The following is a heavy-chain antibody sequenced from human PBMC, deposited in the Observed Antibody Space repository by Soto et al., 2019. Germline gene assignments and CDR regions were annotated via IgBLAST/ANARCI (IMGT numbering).Heavy chain of an antibody. CDR1: GGSISSSSYY. CDR3: AREWLVLNSGMDV. D-gene: IGHD6-19*01. V-gene: IGHV4-39*01. Sequence: KPSETLSLTCTVSGGSISSSSYYWGCIRQPPGKGLEWIGSIYYSGSTYYNPSLKSRVTISVDTSKNQFSLKLSSVTAADTAVYYCAREWLVLNSGMDVWGQGTTVTVSS. CDR2: IYYSGST. J-gene: IGHJ6*02.